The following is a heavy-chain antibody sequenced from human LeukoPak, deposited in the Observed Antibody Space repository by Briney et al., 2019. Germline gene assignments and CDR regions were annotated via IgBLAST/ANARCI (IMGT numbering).Heavy chain of an antibody. CDR3: AKDGYDILTGPRGGWFDP. CDR1: GFTFSSYA. D-gene: IGHD3-9*01. CDR2: ISGSGGST. J-gene: IGHJ5*02. Sequence: GGSLRLSCAASGFTFSSYAMSWVRQAPGKGLEWVSAISGSGGSTYYADSVKGRFTISRDNSKNTLYLQMNSLRAEDTAVYYCAKDGYDILTGPRGGWFDPWGQGTLVTASS. V-gene: IGHV3-23*01.